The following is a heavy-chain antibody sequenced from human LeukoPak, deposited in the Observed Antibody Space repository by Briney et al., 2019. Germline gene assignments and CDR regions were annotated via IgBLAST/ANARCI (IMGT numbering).Heavy chain of an antibody. V-gene: IGHV3-23*01. CDR2: ISGSGGST. CDR1: GFTFSSYA. Sequence: GGSLRLSCAVSGFTFSSYAMSWVRQAPGKGLEWVSAISGSGGSTYYADSVKGRFTISRDNSKNTLYLQMNSLRAEDTAVYYCAKGSNRGVATIDYWGQGTLVTVSS. J-gene: IGHJ4*02. D-gene: IGHD5-12*01. CDR3: AKGSNRGVATIDY.